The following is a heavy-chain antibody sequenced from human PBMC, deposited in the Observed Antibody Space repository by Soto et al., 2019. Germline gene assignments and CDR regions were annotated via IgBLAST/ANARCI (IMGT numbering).Heavy chain of an antibody. Sequence: SETLSLTCTVSGGSISSYYWSWIRQSAGKGLEWIGRIYNGGSTQYNPSLKSRVTMSADTSKNQFSLRLNSVTAADTAVYYCATDGSDSYGLDVWGQGTTVTVSS. D-gene: IGHD3-10*01. CDR3: ATDGSDSYGLDV. CDR1: GGSISSYY. CDR2: IYNGGST. J-gene: IGHJ6*02. V-gene: IGHV4-4*07.